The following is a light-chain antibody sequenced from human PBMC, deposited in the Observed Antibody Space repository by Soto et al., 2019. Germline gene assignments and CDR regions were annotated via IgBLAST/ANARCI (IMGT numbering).Light chain of an antibody. Sequence: DIQMTQSPSSLFASVGDRVTITCRASHSITSSLNWYQQKPGRAPKLLIYAASNLQGGVPSRFTGSGSRTDFTLTISSPQPEDFATYYCQQSYNSPYTFGQGTKLEIK. J-gene: IGKJ2*01. CDR3: QQSYNSPYT. CDR1: HSITSS. CDR2: AAS. V-gene: IGKV1-39*01.